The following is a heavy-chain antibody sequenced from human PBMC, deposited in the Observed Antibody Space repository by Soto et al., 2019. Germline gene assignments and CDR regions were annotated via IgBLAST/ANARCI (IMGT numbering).Heavy chain of an antibody. J-gene: IGHJ5*02. V-gene: IGHV1-69*02. CDR3: ARSIQEDIGLAGPTDIWFDP. CDR1: GGTFRTYT. D-gene: IGHD6-19*01. CDR2: IIPILDVA. Sequence: QVQLVQSGAEVKRPGSSVKVSCQTSGGTFRTYTINWVRQAPGQGLEWMGRIIPILDVANYAQKFQGRVTITADKSTWTANMELRRRRSEDTPVHYWARSIQEDIGLAGPTDIWFDPWGQGALVTVSS.